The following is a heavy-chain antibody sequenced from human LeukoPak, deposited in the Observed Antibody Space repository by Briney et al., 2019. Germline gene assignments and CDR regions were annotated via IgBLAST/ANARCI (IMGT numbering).Heavy chain of an antibody. J-gene: IGHJ4*02. Sequence: GGSLRLSCAASGFTFSNYVMSWVRQAPGKGLEWVSYINHNGEMIFYPDFVKGRFTISRDNAKNSLYLQMNSLRDEDTAVYYGARENAWPFHYWGQGTLVTVSS. CDR3: ARENAWPFHY. V-gene: IGHV3-48*02. CDR1: GFTFSNYV. CDR2: INHNGEMI. D-gene: IGHD2-2*01.